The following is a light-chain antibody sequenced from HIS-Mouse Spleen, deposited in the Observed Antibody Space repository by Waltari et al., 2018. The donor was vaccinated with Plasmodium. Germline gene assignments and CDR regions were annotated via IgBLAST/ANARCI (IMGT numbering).Light chain of an antibody. CDR1: ISSIGSNT. CDR2: SNN. J-gene: IGLJ2*01. V-gene: IGLV1-44*01. CDR3: AAWDDSLNGVV. Sequence: QSVLTQPPSASGTPGQRVTISCSGSISSIGSNTVNWYQQLPGTAPKLLTYSNNQRPAGVPDGFAGSKSGTSASLAISGRQSEDEADYYCAAWDDSLNGVVFAGGTKLTVL.